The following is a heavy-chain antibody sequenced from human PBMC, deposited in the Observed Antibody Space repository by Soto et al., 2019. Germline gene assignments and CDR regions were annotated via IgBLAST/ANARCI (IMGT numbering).Heavy chain of an antibody. CDR1: GGSISSYY. V-gene: IGHV4-59*01. Sequence: SETLSLTCTVSGGSISSYYWSWIRQPPGKGLEWIGSIYYSGSTNYNPSLKSRVTISVDTSKNQFSLKLSSVTAADTAVYYCATSARYYDSSGYPFDYWGQGTLVTVTS. D-gene: IGHD3-22*01. CDR2: IYYSGST. CDR3: ATSARYYDSSGYPFDY. J-gene: IGHJ4*02.